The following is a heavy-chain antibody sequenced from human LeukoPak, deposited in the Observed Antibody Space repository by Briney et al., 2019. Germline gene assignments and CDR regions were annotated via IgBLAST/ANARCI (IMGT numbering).Heavy chain of an antibody. CDR1: GGSISSCY. CDR3: ARDDYSGSYYHDY. J-gene: IGHJ4*02. Sequence: SETLSLTCTVSGGSISSCYWSWIRQPAGKGLEWIGRIYTSGSTNYNPSLKSRVTMSVDTSKKQFSLKLSSVTAADTAVYYCARDDYSGSYYHDYWGQGTLVTVSS. CDR2: IYTSGST. V-gene: IGHV4-4*07. D-gene: IGHD1-26*01.